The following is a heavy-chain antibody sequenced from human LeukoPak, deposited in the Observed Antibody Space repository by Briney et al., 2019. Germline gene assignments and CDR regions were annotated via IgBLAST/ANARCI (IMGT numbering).Heavy chain of an antibody. CDR3: ARGFGTNYFDY. Sequence: SPSETLSLTCTVSGGSISSYYWSWIRQPPGKGLEWIGYIYYSGSTNYNPSLKSRVTISVDTSKNQFSLKLSSVTAADTAVYYCARGFGTNYFDYWGQGTLVTVSS. CDR2: IYYSGST. D-gene: IGHD3-16*01. V-gene: IGHV4-59*08. J-gene: IGHJ4*02. CDR1: GGSISSYY.